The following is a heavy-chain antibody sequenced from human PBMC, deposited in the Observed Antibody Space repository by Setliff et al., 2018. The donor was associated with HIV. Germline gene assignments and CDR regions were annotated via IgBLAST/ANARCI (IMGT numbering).Heavy chain of an antibody. Sequence: KLSETLSLTCAVYGGSLSDHYWSWIRQPPGKGLEWIGEINHSGSTNYNPSLRSRVSISVDTSKNQFSLRLSSVTAADAAVYYCARDPSSSGWSEGLYYFDSWGRGTLVTVSS. V-gene: IGHV4-34*01. CDR2: INHSGST. CDR3: ARDPSSSGWSEGLYYFDS. J-gene: IGHJ4*02. D-gene: IGHD6-19*01. CDR1: GGSLSDHY.